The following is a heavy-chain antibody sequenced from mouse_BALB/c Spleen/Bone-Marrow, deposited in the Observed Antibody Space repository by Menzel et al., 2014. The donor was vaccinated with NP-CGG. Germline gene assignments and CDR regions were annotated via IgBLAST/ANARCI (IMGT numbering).Heavy chain of an antibody. CDR3: ARFDDDYWGFAH. CDR1: GYTFTDYN. D-gene: IGHD2-3*01. CDR2: IYPYSGNT. V-gene: IGHV1S29*02. J-gene: IGHJ3*01. Sequence: EVKLVESGPELVKPGASVKISCMASGYTFTDYNMHWVKQSHGESLEWIGYIYPYSGNTAYNQRFKNKATLTVDNSSSTAHMELRSLTSEDFAVYYCARFDDDYWGFAHWGQGTLVTVSA.